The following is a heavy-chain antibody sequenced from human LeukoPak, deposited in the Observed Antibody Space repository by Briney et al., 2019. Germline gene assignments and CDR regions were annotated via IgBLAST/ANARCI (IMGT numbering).Heavy chain of an antibody. CDR3: ARDRSQGFIVATFWSHPRGVFDY. CDR2: IYYSGST. V-gene: IGHV4-39*07. J-gene: IGHJ4*02. Sequence: SETLSLTCTVSGGSISSSSYYWGWIRQPPGRGLEWIGSIYYSGSTYYNPSLKSRVTISVDTSKNQSSLKLSSVTVADTAVYYCARDRSQGFIVATFWSHPRGVFDYWGQGTQVTVSS. D-gene: IGHD5-12*01. CDR1: GGSISSSSYY.